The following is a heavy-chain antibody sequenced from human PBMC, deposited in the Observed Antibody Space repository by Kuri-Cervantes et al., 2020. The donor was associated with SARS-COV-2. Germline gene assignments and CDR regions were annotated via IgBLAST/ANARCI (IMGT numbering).Heavy chain of an antibody. J-gene: IGHJ6*02. CDR1: GFTFSSCS. CDR3: AREKYYYDSSGLGGGEDYYYGMDV. Sequence: GGSLRLSCAASGFTFSSCSMNWVRQAPGKGLEWVSSISSSCSYIYYADSVKGRFTISRDNAKNSLYMQINSLRAEETAGYYFAREKYYYDSSGLGGGEDYYYGMDVWGQGTTITVSS. D-gene: IGHD3-22*01. CDR2: ISSSCSYI. V-gene: IGHV3-21*01.